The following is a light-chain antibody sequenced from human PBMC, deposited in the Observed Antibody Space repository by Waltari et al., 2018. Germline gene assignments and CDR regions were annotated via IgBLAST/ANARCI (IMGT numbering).Light chain of an antibody. Sequence: DIVMTQSPDSLAWSLGERATVNCKSSQSVLYNSNKKNYLAWYQQRPGQPPRLLIYWASIRQSGIPDRFRGSGSATEFTLTITSLQAEDVAVYYCQQYYDVPYTFGQGTKVEI. J-gene: IGKJ2*01. CDR3: QQYYDVPYT. V-gene: IGKV4-1*01. CDR2: WAS. CDR1: QSVLYNSNKKNY.